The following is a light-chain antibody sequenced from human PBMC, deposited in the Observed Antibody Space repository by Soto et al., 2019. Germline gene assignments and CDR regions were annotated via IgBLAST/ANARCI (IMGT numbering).Light chain of an antibody. Sequence: DLQMTQSRSSVSASLGDRFTIICRASQVVXSWLAWCRQKPGKAPKLMIXATSTLQSGVPSRFRGSGSGTHFTLTLNSLQAEDSATYYCQQLTSYPPSTFGQGTRLEIK. CDR3: QQLTSYPPST. CDR1: QVVXSW. CDR2: ATS. V-gene: IGKV1-12*01. J-gene: IGKJ5*01.